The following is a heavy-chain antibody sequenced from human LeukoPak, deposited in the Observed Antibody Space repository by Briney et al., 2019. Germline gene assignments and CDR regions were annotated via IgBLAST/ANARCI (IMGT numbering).Heavy chain of an antibody. J-gene: IGHJ4*02. CDR2: IYYSGST. D-gene: IGHD6-19*01. Sequence: PSETLSLTCTVSGGSISSSSYNWGWIRQPPGKGLEWIGSIYYSGSTYYNPSLKSRVTISVDTSRNQFSLKLSSVTAADTAVYYCASLAVAGLSEGYWGQGTLVIVSS. CDR3: ASLAVAGLSEGY. V-gene: IGHV4-39*01. CDR1: GGSISSSSYN.